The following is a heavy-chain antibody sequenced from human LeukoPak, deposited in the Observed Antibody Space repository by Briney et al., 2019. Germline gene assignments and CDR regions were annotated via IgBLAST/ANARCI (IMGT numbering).Heavy chain of an antibody. Sequence: SVKVSCKASGGTFSSYTISWVRQAPGQGLEWMGRIIPILGIANYAQKFQGRVTITADKSTSTAYMELSSLRSEDTAVYYYASARWGQYCSSTSCPPDYWGQGTLVTVSS. J-gene: IGHJ4*02. CDR1: GGTFSSYT. CDR2: IIPILGIA. D-gene: IGHD2-2*01. CDR3: ASARWGQYCSSTSCPPDY. V-gene: IGHV1-69*02.